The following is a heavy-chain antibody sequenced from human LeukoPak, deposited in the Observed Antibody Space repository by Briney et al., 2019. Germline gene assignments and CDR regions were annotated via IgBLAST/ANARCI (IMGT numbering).Heavy chain of an antibody. D-gene: IGHD3-3*01. V-gene: IGHV4-34*01. CDR2: INHSGST. J-gene: IGHJ3*02. CDR3: ARSGITIFGVVPFDI. CDR1: GGSFSGYY. Sequence: SETLSLTCAVYGGSFSGYYWSWIRQPPGKGLEWIGEINHSGSTSYNPSLKSRVTISVDTSKNQFSLKLSSVTAADTAVYYCARSGITIFGVVPFDIWGQGTMVTVSS.